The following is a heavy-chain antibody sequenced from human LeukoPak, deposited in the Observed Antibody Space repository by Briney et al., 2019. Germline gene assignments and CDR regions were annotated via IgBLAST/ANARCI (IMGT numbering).Heavy chain of an antibody. V-gene: IGHV3-48*03. J-gene: IGHJ6*04. CDR1: GFTFSSYE. D-gene: IGHD3-10*02. CDR3: AELGITMIGGV. Sequence: PGGSLRLSCAASGFTFSSYEMNWVRQAPGKGLEWVSYISSSDSTIYYADSVKGRFTISRDNAKNSLYLQMNSLRAEDTAVYHCAELGITMIGGVWGKGTTVTISS. CDR2: ISSSDSTI.